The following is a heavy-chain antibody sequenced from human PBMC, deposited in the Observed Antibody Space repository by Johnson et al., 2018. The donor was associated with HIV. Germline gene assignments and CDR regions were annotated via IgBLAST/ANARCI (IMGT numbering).Heavy chain of an antibody. CDR2: ISSSGSTI. Sequence: QVQLVESGGGLLKPGGSLRLSCTASGFTFSDYYMSWIRQAPGKGLEWVSYISSSGSTIYYADSVKGRFTISRDNSKNTLYLQMNSLRAEDTAVYYCAKDLRVYTCDAFDIWGQGTMVTVSS. J-gene: IGHJ3*02. CDR3: AKDLRVYTCDAFDI. D-gene: IGHD5/OR15-5a*01. V-gene: IGHV3-11*04. CDR1: GFTFSDYY.